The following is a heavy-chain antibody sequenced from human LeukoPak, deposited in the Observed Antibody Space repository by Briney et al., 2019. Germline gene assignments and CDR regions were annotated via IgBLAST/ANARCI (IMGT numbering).Heavy chain of an antibody. J-gene: IGHJ4*02. CDR2: ISSSGGTI. Sequence: GGSLRLSCAASGFTFSSYDMNWVRQAPGKGLECVSYISSSGGTIYYADSVKGRFTISRDNAKNSLYLQMNSLRAEDTAVYYCARYYGDYGTHFDYWGQGTLVSVSS. V-gene: IGHV3-48*03. CDR1: GFTFSSYD. D-gene: IGHD4-17*01. CDR3: ARYYGDYGTHFDY.